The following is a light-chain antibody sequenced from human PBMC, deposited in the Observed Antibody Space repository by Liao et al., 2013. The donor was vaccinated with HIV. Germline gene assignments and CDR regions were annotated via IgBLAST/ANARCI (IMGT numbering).Light chain of an antibody. V-gene: IGLV3-21*01. CDR3: QVWDSSSDHPGV. Sequence: GSVAPGKTASVTCGGDNIGSKSVHWYQQKPGQAPVLVIYYDSDRPSGIPERFSGSNSGNTATLTISRVEAGDEADYYCQVWDSSSDHPGVFGTGTKVTVL. CDR1: NIGSKS. CDR2: YDS. J-gene: IGLJ1*01.